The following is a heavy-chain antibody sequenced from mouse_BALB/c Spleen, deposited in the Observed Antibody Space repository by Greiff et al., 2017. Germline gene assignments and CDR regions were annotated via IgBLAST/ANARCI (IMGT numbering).Heavy chain of an antibody. CDR3: ARDIVITTASWFAY. CDR1: GFTFSDYY. V-gene: IGHV5-4*02. D-gene: IGHD1-2*01. Sequence: EVQRVESGGGLVKPGGSLKLSCAASGFTFSDYYMYWVRQTPEKRLEWVATISDGGSYTYYPDSVKGRFTISRDNAKNNLYLQMSSLKSEDTAMYYCARDIVITTASWFAYWGQGTLVTVSA. CDR2: ISDGGSYT. J-gene: IGHJ3*01.